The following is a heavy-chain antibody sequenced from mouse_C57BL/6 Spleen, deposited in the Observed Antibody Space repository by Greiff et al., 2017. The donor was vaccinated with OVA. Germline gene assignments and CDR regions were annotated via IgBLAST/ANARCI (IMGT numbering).Heavy chain of an antibody. Sequence: QVQLQQSGPELVKPGASVKISCKASGYAFSSSWMNWVKQRPGKGLEWIGRIYPGDGDTNYNGKFKGKATLTADKSSSTAYMQLSSLTSEDSAVYFCARRDVYGSQDYAMDYWGQGTSVTVSS. D-gene: IGHD1-1*01. CDR2: IYPGDGDT. V-gene: IGHV1-82*01. CDR1: GYAFSSSW. CDR3: ARRDVYGSQDYAMDY. J-gene: IGHJ4*01.